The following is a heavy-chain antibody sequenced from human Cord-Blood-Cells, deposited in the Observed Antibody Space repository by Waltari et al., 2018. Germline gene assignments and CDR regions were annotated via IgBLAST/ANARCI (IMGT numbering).Heavy chain of an antibody. J-gene: IGHJ3*02. CDR2: IRWKSGSI. V-gene: IGHV3-9*03. D-gene: IGHD3-3*01. CDR1: GFTFDDDA. Sequence: EVQLVESGGGLVQPGRSLRLSCAASGFTFDDDAMHWVREAPGKGRELVSGIRWKSGSIGYADSVKGRFTISRDNAKNSLYLQMNSLRAEDMALYYCAKYGSGDAFDIWGQGTMVTVSS. CDR3: AKYGSGDAFDI.